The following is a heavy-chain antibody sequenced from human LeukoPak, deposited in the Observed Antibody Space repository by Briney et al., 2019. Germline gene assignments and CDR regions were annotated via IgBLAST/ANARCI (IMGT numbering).Heavy chain of an antibody. V-gene: IGHV1-8*03. D-gene: IGHD3-3*01. CDR1: GYTFTSYD. CDR3: ARGKRITIFGVVIGNYYYYYMDV. Sequence: ASVKVSCKASGYTFTSYDINWVRQATGQGLEWMGWMNPNSGNTGYAQKFQGRVTITRNTSISTAYMELSSLRPEDTAVYYCARGKRITIFGVVIGNYYYYYMDVWGKGTTVTVSS. CDR2: MNPNSGNT. J-gene: IGHJ6*03.